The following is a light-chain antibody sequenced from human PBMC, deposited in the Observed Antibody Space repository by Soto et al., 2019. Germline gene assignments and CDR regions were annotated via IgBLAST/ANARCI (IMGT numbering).Light chain of an antibody. CDR2: EVS. J-gene: IGKJ3*01. CDR1: QSLLHSDGKTY. CDR3: QRRSNPFT. Sequence: DIVMTQTPLSLSFTPAEPSSISCRSSQSLLHSDGKTYFYWYLQRPGQPPRLLIYEVSNRFSGVPDRFSGSGSGTDFTLTISSLEPEDFAVYFCQRRSNPFTFGPGTKVDIK. V-gene: IGKV2D-29*01.